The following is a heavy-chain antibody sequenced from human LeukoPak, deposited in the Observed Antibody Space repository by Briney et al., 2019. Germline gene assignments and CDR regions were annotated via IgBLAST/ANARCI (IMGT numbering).Heavy chain of an antibody. J-gene: IGHJ5*02. Sequence: ASVKVSCKASGYTFTSYGISWVRQAPGQGLEWVGWISAYNGNTNYAQKLQGRVTMTTDTSTSTAYLELRSLRSDDTAVYYCARWGLRYNWNEGWFDPWGQGTLVTVSS. CDR2: ISAYNGNT. CDR1: GYTFTSYG. V-gene: IGHV1-18*01. CDR3: ARWGLRYNWNEGWFDP. D-gene: IGHD1-20*01.